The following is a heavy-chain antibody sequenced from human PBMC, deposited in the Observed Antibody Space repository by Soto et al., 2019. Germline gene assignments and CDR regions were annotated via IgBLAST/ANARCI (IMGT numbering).Heavy chain of an antibody. CDR2: MYYTGVT. D-gene: IGHD3-10*01. CDR1: GGSVRSGNHF. J-gene: IGHJ6*02. CDR3: ARGGEPLGYYGLDV. V-gene: IGHV4-61*01. Sequence: SETLSLTCSVSGGSVRSGNHFWNWIRQPPWRRLEWLGYMYYTGVTNYNPSLKSRVSMSVDTSKNQFSLKLTSLTAADTAVYYCARGGEPLGYYGLDVWGQGITVTVSS.